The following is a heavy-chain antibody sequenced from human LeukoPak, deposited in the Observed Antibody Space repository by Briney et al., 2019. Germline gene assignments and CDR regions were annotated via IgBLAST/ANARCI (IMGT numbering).Heavy chain of an antibody. CDR3: ARDRSLYYFDSSGYPDAFDI. D-gene: IGHD3-22*01. J-gene: IGHJ3*02. Sequence: GASVKVSCKASGYTFASYGLTWVRQAPGQGLEWMGWISPYNGHTKSAQTLQGRVTMTTDTSTTTVYMELRSLRSDDAAVYYCARDRSLYYFDSSGYPDAFDIWGQGTMVTVSS. CDR2: ISPYNGHT. CDR1: GYTFASYG. V-gene: IGHV1-18*01.